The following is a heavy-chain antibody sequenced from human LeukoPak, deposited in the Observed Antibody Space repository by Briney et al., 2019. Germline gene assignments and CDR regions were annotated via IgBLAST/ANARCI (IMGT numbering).Heavy chain of an antibody. D-gene: IGHD6-13*01. CDR2: ISSSSHTI. CDR3: ARDLDSSSWYYFGY. J-gene: IGHJ4*02. V-gene: IGHV3-48*01. CDR1: GFTFNTYS. Sequence: GGSLRLSCAASGFTFNTYSMSWVRQAQGKGLECVSYISSSSHTIFYADSVKGRFTVSRDNAKNSLYLQMNSLRAEDTAVYYCARDLDSSSWYYFGYWGQGTLVTVSS.